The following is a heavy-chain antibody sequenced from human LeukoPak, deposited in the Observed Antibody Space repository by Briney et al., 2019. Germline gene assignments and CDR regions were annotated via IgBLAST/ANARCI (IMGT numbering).Heavy chain of an antibody. CDR3: AKETTHNGFDGFDP. V-gene: IGHV3-9*01. J-gene: IGHJ5*02. D-gene: IGHD3-10*01. Sequence: GGSLRLSCAASGFTFDDYAMHWVRQAPGKGLEWVSGISWNSGSTGYAVSVKVRFTISRDNATNSLYLQMNSLSGADRDLYYWAKETTHNGFDGFDPWGPGTLGTVSS. CDR1: GFTFDDYA. CDR2: ISWNSGST.